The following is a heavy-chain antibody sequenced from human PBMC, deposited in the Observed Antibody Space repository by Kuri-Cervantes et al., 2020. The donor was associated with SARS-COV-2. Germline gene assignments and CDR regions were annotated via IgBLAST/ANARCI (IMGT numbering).Heavy chain of an antibody. Sequence: GESLKISCTASGFTFGDYAMSWFRQAPGKGLEWVAVISYDGSNKYYADSVKGRFTISRDNSKNTLYLQMNSLRAEDTAVYYCAKDADYYDSGGDGMDVWGQGTTVTVSS. CDR2: ISYDGSNK. D-gene: IGHD3-22*01. CDR3: AKDADYYDSGGDGMDV. CDR1: GFTFGDYA. V-gene: IGHV3-30*04. J-gene: IGHJ6*02.